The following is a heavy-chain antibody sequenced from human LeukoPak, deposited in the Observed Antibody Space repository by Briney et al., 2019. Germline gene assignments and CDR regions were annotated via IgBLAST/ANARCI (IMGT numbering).Heavy chain of an antibody. CDR2: INPNNYCT. J-gene: IGHJ4*02. Sequence: ASVKVSCKASGYTFTGYYMHWVRQAPGQGLAWMGWINPNNYCTNYAQQFQGRVTMTRDTSISTAYMELSSLRSDDTAVYYCGTGSGSYSPDFWGQGTLVTVSS. V-gene: IGHV1-2*02. D-gene: IGHD3-10*01. CDR3: GTGSGSYSPDF. CDR1: GYTFTGYY.